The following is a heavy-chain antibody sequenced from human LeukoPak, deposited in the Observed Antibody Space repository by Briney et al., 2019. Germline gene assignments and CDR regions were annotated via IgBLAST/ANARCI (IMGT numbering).Heavy chain of an antibody. CDR3: ARDRGSSWDTWGWFDP. D-gene: IGHD6-13*01. Sequence: SETLSLTCAVSGGSISSSNWWSWFLQPPGKGLEWIGEIYHSGSTNYNPSLKSRVTISVDKSKNQFSLKLSSVTAADTAVYYCARDRGSSWDTWGWFDPWGQGTLVTVSS. J-gene: IGHJ5*02. V-gene: IGHV4-4*02. CDR1: GGSISSSNW. CDR2: IYHSGST.